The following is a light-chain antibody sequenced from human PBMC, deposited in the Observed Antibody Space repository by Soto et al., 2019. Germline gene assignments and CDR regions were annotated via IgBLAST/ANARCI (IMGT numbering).Light chain of an antibody. V-gene: IGKV1-39*01. CDR1: QSISNY. J-gene: IGKJ2*01. CDR3: QQSYSTPVT. Sequence: DIQMTQSPSSLSASVGDRVTITCRASQSISNYLNWYQQKPGTAPKLLIYAASSLQYGVPSRFSGSGSGTDFTLTISSLQPEDFATYYCQQSYSTPVTFGQGTKLEI. CDR2: AAS.